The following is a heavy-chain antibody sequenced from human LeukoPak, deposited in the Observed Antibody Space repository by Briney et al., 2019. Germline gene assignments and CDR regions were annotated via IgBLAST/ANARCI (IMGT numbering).Heavy chain of an antibody. CDR2: IKQDGSEK. Sequence: GGSLRLSCAASGFTFSSYEMSWVRQAPGKGLEWVANIKQDGSEKYYVDSVKGRFTILRDNAKNSLYLQMNSLRADDTAVYYCARNYYNYYYYMDVWGKGTTVTVSS. CDR1: GFTFSSYE. V-gene: IGHV3-7*01. D-gene: IGHD3-10*01. CDR3: ARNYYNYYYYMDV. J-gene: IGHJ6*03.